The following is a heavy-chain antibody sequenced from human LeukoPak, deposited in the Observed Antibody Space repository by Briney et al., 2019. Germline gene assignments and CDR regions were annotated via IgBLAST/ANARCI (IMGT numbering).Heavy chain of an antibody. CDR2: IYYSGST. V-gene: IGHV4-59*01. J-gene: IGHJ6*03. CDR1: GGSISSYY. CDR3: AREPRAWFGDYYYYYLDV. Sequence: SSETLSLTCTVSGGSISSYYLSWIRQPPGKGLEWIGYIYYSGSTNYNPSLKSRVTISVDTSKNQFSLKLSSGTAADTAVYYCAREPRAWFGDYYYYYLDVWGKGTTVTVSS. D-gene: IGHD3-10*01.